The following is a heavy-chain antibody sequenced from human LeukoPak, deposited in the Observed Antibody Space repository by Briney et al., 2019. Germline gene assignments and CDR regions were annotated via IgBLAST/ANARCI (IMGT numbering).Heavy chain of an antibody. CDR3: AKAPTMAVRYFDY. Sequence: PGGSLRLSCAASGFTFSSYAMSWVRQAPGKGLEWVSAISGSGGSTYYADSVKGQFTISRDNSKSTLYLQMNSLRAEDTAVYYCAKAPTMAVRYFDYWGQGTLVTVSS. CDR2: ISGSGGST. J-gene: IGHJ4*02. CDR1: GFTFSSYA. D-gene: IGHD1-1*01. V-gene: IGHV3-23*01.